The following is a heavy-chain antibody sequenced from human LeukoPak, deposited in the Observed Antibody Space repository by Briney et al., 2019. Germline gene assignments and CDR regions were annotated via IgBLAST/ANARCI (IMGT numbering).Heavy chain of an antibody. J-gene: IGHJ4*02. CDR3: AKTSTGYIIRRYPAWPVDY. CDR1: GFTLSSYA. V-gene: IGHV3-23*01. CDR2: ISGSGGST. D-gene: IGHD1-14*01. Sequence: PGGSLRLSCAASGFTLSSYAMSWVRQAPGKGLEWVSAISGSGGSTYYADSVKGRFTIFRDNSKNTVYLQMNSLRAEDTAVYYCAKTSTGYIIRRYPAWPVDYWGQGTLVTVSS.